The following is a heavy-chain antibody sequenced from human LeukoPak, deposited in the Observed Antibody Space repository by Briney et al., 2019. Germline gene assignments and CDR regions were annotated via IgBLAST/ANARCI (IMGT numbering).Heavy chain of an antibody. Sequence: GGSLRLSCAASGFTFSSYWMHWVRQAPGKGLVWVSRINIDGSTSNYADSVKGRFTVSRDNAKNAVYLQMNSLRVEDTAVYYCARASALATPPFAYWGQGTLVTVSS. CDR1: GFTFSSYW. CDR2: INIDGSTS. J-gene: IGHJ4*02. V-gene: IGHV3-74*01. D-gene: IGHD5-12*01. CDR3: ARASALATPPFAY.